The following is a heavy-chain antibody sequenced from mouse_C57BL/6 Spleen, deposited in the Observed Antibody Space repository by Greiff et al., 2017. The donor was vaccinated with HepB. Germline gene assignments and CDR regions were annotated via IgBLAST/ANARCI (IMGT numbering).Heavy chain of an antibody. D-gene: IGHD2-4*01. CDR1: GYTFTSYW. CDR2: IDPNSGGT. CDR3: ARGRIYYDYDWVFAY. V-gene: IGHV1-72*01. J-gene: IGHJ3*01. Sequence: QVQLQQPGAELVKPGASVKLSCKASGYTFTSYWMHWVKQRPGRGLEWIGRIDPNSGGTKYNEKFKSKATLTVDKPSSTAYMQLIRLTSEDSAVYYCARGRIYYDYDWVFAYWGQGTLVTVSA.